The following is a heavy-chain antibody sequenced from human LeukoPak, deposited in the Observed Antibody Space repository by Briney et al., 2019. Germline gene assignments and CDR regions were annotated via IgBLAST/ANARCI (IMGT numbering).Heavy chain of an antibody. CDR1: GGSISSYY. J-gene: IGHJ4*02. D-gene: IGHD6-13*01. V-gene: IGHV4-59*08. CDR2: IYYSGST. CDR3: ARAPGYSSSWAVDY. Sequence: SETLSLTCTVSGGSISSYYWSWIRQPPGKGLEWIGYIYYSGSTNYNPSLKSRVTISVDTSKNQFSLKLSSVTAADTAVYYCARAPGYSSSWAVDYWGQGTLVTVSS.